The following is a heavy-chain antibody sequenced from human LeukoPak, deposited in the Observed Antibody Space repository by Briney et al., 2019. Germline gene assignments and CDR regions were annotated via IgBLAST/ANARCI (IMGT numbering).Heavy chain of an antibody. CDR3: AKGSRITMVRGENFDY. J-gene: IGHJ4*02. D-gene: IGHD3-10*01. CDR2: ITGSDTST. CDR1: GFTFGSYG. V-gene: IGHV3-23*01. Sequence: QPGGTLRLSCAASGFTFGSYGMNWLRRPPGKGREGVSGITGSDTSTYYAGSVKGRFTISRDNSRNTLYLQMNSLRAEGTALYYCAKGSRITMVRGENFDYWGQGTLVTVSS.